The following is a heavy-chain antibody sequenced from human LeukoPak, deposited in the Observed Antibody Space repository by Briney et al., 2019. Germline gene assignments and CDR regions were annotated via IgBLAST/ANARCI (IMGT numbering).Heavy chain of an antibody. Sequence: PSETLSLTCTVSGGSISSGDYYWSWIRQPPGKGLEWIGYIYYSGSTYYNPSLKSRVTISVDTSKNQFSLKLSSVTAADTAVYYCARDKPDSSGYYLRTFEIWGQGTMVTVSS. V-gene: IGHV4-30-4*08. CDR2: IYYSGST. J-gene: IGHJ3*02. D-gene: IGHD3-22*01. CDR1: GGSISSGDYY. CDR3: ARDKPDSSGYYLRTFEI.